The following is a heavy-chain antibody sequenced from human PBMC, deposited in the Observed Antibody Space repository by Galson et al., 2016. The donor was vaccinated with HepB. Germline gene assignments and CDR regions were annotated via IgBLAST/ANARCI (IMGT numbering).Heavy chain of an antibody. Sequence: SLRLSCAASGFTFDKYGMTWFRQAPGKGLEWVSTICGRCGDMDYADSVKGRFTISRDDPKNTLYLHMNSLGVEDTAIYYCAIDPSQWHDLLFGNWAQGTLVTVSA. J-gene: IGHJ4*02. CDR2: ICGRCGDM. V-gene: IGHV3-23*01. CDR1: GFTFDKYG. D-gene: IGHD6-19*01. CDR3: AIDPSQWHDLLFGN.